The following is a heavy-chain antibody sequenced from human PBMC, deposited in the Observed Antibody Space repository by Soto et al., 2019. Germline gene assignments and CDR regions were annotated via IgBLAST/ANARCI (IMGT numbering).Heavy chain of an antibody. CDR1: GYTFTSYT. D-gene: IGHD6-19*01. CDR3: ARARLYERAVPLFDY. CDR2: IIPILGIA. V-gene: IGHV1-69*02. J-gene: IGHJ4*02. Sequence: SVKVSCKASGYTFTSYTISWVRQATGQGLEWMGRIIPILGIANYVQKFQGRVTITADKSTSTAYMELSSLRSEDTAVYYCARARLYERAVPLFDYWGQGTLVTVSS.